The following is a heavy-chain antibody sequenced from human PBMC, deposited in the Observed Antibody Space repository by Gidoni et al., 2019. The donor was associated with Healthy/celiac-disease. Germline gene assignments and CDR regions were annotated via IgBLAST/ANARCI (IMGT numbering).Heavy chain of an antibody. J-gene: IGHJ4*02. CDR1: GLTFSSYA. CDR2: ISGSGGST. D-gene: IGHD3-22*01. V-gene: IGHV3-23*01. CDR3: AKPSHYYDSRPPFDY. Sequence: EVQLLESGGGLVQHGGSLRLSCAASGLTFSSYAMSWVRQAPGKGLEWVSAISGSGGSTYYADSVKGRFTISRDNSKNTLYLQMNSLRAEDTAVYYCAKPSHYYDSRPPFDYWGQGTLVTVSS.